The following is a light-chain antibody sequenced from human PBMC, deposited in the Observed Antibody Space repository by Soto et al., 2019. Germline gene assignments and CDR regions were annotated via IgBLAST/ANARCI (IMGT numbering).Light chain of an antibody. V-gene: IGKV2-40*01. J-gene: IGKJ5*01. CDR3: MQRIEFRIT. Sequence: LTPSPLSLLATSVGAASTSCWCGRSRLHSNGYTYVDWYLQRPGQSPQLLISALSSRTSGVPDRFSGSGSRTDFTLKISRVEAEDVGVYYCMQRIEFRITFGQGTRLEIK. CDR1: RSRLHSNGYTY. CDR2: ALS.